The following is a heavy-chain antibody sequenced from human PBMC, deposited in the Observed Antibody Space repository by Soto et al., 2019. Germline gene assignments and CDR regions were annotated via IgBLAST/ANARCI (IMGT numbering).Heavy chain of an antibody. CDR3: ARGRYGDY. D-gene: IGHD1-1*01. Sequence: QVHLVQSGAEVKTPGASVKVSCKGSGYDFTTYGITWVRQAPGQGLEWMAWISAHNGNTDYAQKLQCRVTVTRDTSTSTAYMELRSLRADNTAVYYCARGRYGDYWGQGALVTVSS. J-gene: IGHJ4*02. V-gene: IGHV1-18*01. CDR1: GYDFTTYG. CDR2: ISAHNGNT.